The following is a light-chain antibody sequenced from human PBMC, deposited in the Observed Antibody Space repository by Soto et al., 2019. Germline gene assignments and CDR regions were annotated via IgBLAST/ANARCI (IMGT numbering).Light chain of an antibody. CDR1: QSVSSY. J-gene: IGKJ4*01. Sequence: EIVLTQSPATLSLSPGERATLSCRASQSVSSYLAWYQHKPGQAPRLLIYDASNRATGIPARFSGSGSGTDFTLTISSLEPEDFAVYYCQQRSNWPLTFGRGTKVEIK. V-gene: IGKV3-11*01. CDR2: DAS. CDR3: QQRSNWPLT.